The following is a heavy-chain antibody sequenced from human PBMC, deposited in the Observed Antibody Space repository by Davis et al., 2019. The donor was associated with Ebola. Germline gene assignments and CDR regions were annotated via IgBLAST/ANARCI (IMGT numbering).Heavy chain of an antibody. CDR3: ANDNLTHPNNYFYYMDV. Sequence: PGGSLRLSCAASGFTFRTYGIHWARQAPGKGLEWVAVISYDGSNKYYADSVKGRFTISRDNSKNTAYLQMNSLKAEDTAVYYCANDNLTHPNNYFYYMDVWGEGTTVTVSS. J-gene: IGHJ6*03. D-gene: IGHD2-15*01. CDR2: ISYDGSNK. CDR1: GFTFRTYG. V-gene: IGHV3-30*18.